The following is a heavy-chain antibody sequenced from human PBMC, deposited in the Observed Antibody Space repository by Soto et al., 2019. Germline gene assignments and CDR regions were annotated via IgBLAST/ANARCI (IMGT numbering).Heavy chain of an antibody. D-gene: IGHD6-25*01. Sequence: PEPLSLTSTVSGCSVSSDSYHWTWIRQPPAKGLEWIGLIFNSGDTTYNPSLKSRVTMARDTSRNQFALKLRSVTAADTAMYYCARDPGIAPGMGSPDHWGQGILVTVPS. V-gene: IGHV4-61*01. CDR1: GCSVSSDSYH. J-gene: IGHJ4*02. CDR3: ARDPGIAPGMGSPDH. CDR2: IFNSGDT.